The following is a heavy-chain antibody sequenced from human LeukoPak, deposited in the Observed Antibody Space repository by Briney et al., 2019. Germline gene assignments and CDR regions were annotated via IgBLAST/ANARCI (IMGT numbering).Heavy chain of an antibody. CDR2: ISAYNGNT. CDR1: GYTFTSYA. D-gene: IGHD6-6*01. CDR3: ARERLVLYYYYYMDV. V-gene: IGHV1-18*01. Sequence: ASVKVSCKASGYTFTSYAMHWVRQAPGQGLEWMGWISAYNGNTNYAQKLQGRVTMTTDTSTSTAYMELRSLRSDDTAVYYCARERLVLYYYYYMDVWGKGTTVTVSS. J-gene: IGHJ6*03.